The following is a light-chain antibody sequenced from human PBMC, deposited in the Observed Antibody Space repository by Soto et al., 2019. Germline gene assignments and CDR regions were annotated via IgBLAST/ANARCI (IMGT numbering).Light chain of an antibody. CDR3: QQSYSTPHT. Sequence: DIQMTQSPSSLSAFVGDRVTITCRASQSISSYLNWYQQKPGKAPNLLIYAASSLQSGVPSRFSGSGSGTDFTHTISSLQPEGFATYYCQQSYSTPHTFGQGTKLEIK. CDR2: AAS. CDR1: QSISSY. J-gene: IGKJ2*01. V-gene: IGKV1-39*01.